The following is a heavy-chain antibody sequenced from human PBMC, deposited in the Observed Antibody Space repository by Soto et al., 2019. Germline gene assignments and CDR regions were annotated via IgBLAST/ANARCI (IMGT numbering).Heavy chain of an antibody. D-gene: IGHD3-16*02. CDR1: GYTFTSFG. CDR3: ARDLVP. Sequence: QVQLVQSGPEVKKPGASVRVSCKASGYTFTSFGIGWVRQGPGRGLEWMGWISGYNGETVYAQKFQGRVTLTSETSTNTAYMEPRSLTSDDTAVYYCARDLVPWGQGTLVTVSS. V-gene: IGHV1-18*01. CDR2: ISGYNGET. J-gene: IGHJ5*02.